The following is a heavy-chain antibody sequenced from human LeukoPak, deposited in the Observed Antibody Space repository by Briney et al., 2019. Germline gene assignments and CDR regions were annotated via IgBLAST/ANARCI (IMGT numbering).Heavy chain of an antibody. Sequence: ASVKVSCKASGYTFTSYDFNWVRQATGQGLEWMGWMNPNSGNTGYAQKFQGRVTMTRNTSISTAYMELSSLRSEDTAVYYCARGARRVVRGVISYYFDYWGQGTLVTVAS. CDR3: ARGARRVVRGVISYYFDY. J-gene: IGHJ4*02. CDR1: GYTFTSYD. V-gene: IGHV1-8*01. CDR2: MNPNSGNT. D-gene: IGHD3-10*01.